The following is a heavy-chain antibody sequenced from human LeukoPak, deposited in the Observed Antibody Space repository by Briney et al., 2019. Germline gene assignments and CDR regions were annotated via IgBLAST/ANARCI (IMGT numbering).Heavy chain of an antibody. D-gene: IGHD1-26*01. CDR2: IYPDDSDT. V-gene: IGHV5-51*01. Sequence: GESLKISCKVSGYSFTSYWIAWVRQMPGKGLEWMGIIYPDDSDTTYNPSFQGQVTISADKSISTAYLQWGSLKASDTAMYYCARRSGNYYEVDYWGQGTLVTVSS. J-gene: IGHJ4*02. CDR1: GYSFTSYW. CDR3: ARRSGNYYEVDY.